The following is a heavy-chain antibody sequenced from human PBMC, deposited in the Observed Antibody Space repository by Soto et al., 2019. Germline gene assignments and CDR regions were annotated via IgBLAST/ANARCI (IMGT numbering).Heavy chain of an antibody. CDR2: ISGSGGSK. CDR3: FFFQAEDGIRDTVPVSAFLLNRSSDL. Sequence: QAKGKGLEWVAAISGSGGSKYYAESVKGRFTISRDNSKNKLYLQMNSLRAEDTAVYYFFFFQAEDGIRDTVPVSAFLLNRSSDL. D-gene: IGHD2-15*01. J-gene: IGHJ2*01. V-gene: IGHV3-23*01.